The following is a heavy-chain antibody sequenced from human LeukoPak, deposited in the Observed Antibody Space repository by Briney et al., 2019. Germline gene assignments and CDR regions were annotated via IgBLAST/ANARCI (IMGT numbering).Heavy chain of an antibody. CDR3: ARDRVGATDYFDY. J-gene: IGHJ4*02. Sequence: PGGSLRLSCAASGFAFSSYAMHWVRQAPGKGLEWVAVISYDRSNKYYADSVKGRFTISRDNSKNTLYLQMNSLRAEDTAVYYCARDRVGATDYFDYRGQGTLVTVSP. CDR2: ISYDRSNK. CDR1: GFAFSSYA. D-gene: IGHD1-26*01. V-gene: IGHV3-30-3*01.